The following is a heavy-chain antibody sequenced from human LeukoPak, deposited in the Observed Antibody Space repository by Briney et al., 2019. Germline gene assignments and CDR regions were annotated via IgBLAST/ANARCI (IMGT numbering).Heavy chain of an antibody. J-gene: IGHJ3*02. V-gene: IGHV4-34*01. CDR1: GGSFSGYY. CDR2: INHSGST. CDR3: ARGLGYGDYSNDAFDI. D-gene: IGHD4-17*01. Sequence: SETLSLTCAVYGGSFSGYYWSWIRQLPGKGLEWIGEINHSGSTNYNPSLKSRVTISVDTSKNQFSLKLSSVTAADTAVYYCARGLGYGDYSNDAFDIWGQGTMVTVSS.